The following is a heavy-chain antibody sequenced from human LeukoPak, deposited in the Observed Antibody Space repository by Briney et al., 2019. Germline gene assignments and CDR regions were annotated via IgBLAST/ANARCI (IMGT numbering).Heavy chain of an antibody. CDR1: GFTFSSYS. V-gene: IGHV3-30*02. J-gene: IGHJ4*02. CDR2: IRYDGSYK. D-gene: IGHD4-17*01. CDR3: AKQAGSTAYFDY. Sequence: GGSLRLSCAASGFTFSSYSMNWVRQPPGKGLEWVAFIRYDGSYKHYADSVKGRFTISRDNSKNTLYLQMNSLRAEDTAVFYCAKQAGSTAYFDYWGQGTLVTVSS.